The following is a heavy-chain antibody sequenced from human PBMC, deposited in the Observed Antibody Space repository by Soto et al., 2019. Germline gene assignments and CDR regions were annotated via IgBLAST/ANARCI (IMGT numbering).Heavy chain of an antibody. Sequence: SATLSVTWAVWGGSISCGGYSWSWIRQPPGKGLEWIGYIYHSGSTYYNPSLKSRVTISVDRSKNQFSLKLSSVTAADTAVYYCARVPDRWGQGTLVT. J-gene: IGHJ5*02. CDR2: IYHSGST. V-gene: IGHV4-30-2*01. CDR3: ARVPDR. CDR1: GGSISCGGYS. D-gene: IGHD2-2*01.